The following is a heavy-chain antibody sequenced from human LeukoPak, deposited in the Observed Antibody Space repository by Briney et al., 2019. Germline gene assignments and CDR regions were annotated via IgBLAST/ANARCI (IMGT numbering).Heavy chain of an antibody. D-gene: IGHD3-22*01. J-gene: IGHJ4*02. CDR1: EFTFSSYS. CDR3: ARDPGDYYDSSGFLDY. V-gene: IGHV3-48*01. Sequence: GGSLRLSCAASEFTFSSYSMNWVRQAPGKGLEWVSYITNSGNSKSYADSVKGRFTISRDNTKNSLYLQMNGLRAEDTAVYYCARDPGDYYDSSGFLDYWGQGTLVTVSS. CDR2: ITNSGNSK.